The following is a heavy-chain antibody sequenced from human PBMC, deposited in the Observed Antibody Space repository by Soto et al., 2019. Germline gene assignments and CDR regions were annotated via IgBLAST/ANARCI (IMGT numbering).Heavy chain of an antibody. Sequence: PGGSLRLSCAASGFTFSNAWMTWVRQAPGKGLEWVGRIKSKADGGTTDYAAPVKGRFTISRDDSKNTLYLQMNSLKTEDTALYYCTTDPGYLGRILEWLSPSNWFDPWGQGTLVTVSS. CDR2: IKSKADGGTT. V-gene: IGHV3-15*07. D-gene: IGHD3-3*01. CDR3: TTDPGYLGRILEWLSPSNWFDP. J-gene: IGHJ5*02. CDR1: GFTFSNAW.